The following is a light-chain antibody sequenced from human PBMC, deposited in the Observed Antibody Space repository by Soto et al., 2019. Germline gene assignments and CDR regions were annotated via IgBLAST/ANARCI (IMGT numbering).Light chain of an antibody. CDR1: SSDVGGYNY. CDR3: SSYAGSSNV. CDR2: EVN. Sequence: QSVLTQPPSASGSPGQSVAISCTGTSSDVGGYNYVSWYQQHPGKAPKLMIYEVNKRPSGVPDRFSGSKSGNTASLTVSRLQAEDEADYYCSSYAGSSNVFGTGTQGTVL. J-gene: IGLJ1*01. V-gene: IGLV2-8*01.